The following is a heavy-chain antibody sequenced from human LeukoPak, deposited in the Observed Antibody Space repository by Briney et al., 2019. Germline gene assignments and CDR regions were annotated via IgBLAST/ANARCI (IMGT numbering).Heavy chain of an antibody. CDR3: ASSSSWTRWDY. CDR2: IKQDGSEK. J-gene: IGHJ4*02. Sequence: ETLSLTCTVSGGSISSSSYYWGWIRQAPGKGLEWVANIKQDGSEKYYVDSVKGRFTISRDNAKNSLYLQMNSLRAEDTAVYYCASSSSWTRWDYWGQGTLVTVSS. D-gene: IGHD6-13*01. CDR1: GGSISSSSYY. V-gene: IGHV3-7*01.